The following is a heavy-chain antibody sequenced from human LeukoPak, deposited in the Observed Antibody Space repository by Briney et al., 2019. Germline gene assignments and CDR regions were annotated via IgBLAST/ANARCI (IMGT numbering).Heavy chain of an antibody. CDR2: ISSTGNTV. Sequence: GGSLRLSCAASGFTFSSYEMNWVRQAPGQGLEWVAYISSTGNTVHYADSVKGRFTISRDNSKNTVYLQMNSLGPEDTALYFCAKDSVTTFSEFDYWGQGTLVTVSS. V-gene: IGHV3-48*03. J-gene: IGHJ4*02. CDR3: AKDSVTTFSEFDY. D-gene: IGHD4-17*01. CDR1: GFTFSSYE.